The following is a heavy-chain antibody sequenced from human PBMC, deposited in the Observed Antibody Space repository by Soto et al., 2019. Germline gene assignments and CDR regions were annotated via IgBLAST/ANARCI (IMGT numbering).Heavy chain of an antibody. D-gene: IGHD6-13*01. J-gene: IGHJ4*02. V-gene: IGHV3-53*01. Sequence: PGGSLRLSCAASGFTVSSNYMSWVRQAPGKGLKWVSLIYSGSSTYYADSVKGRFTISRDNSKNTLYLQMNSLRAEDTAVYYCARVIKSSSWYPGGYFDYWGQGTLVTVSS. CDR1: GFTVSSNY. CDR3: ARVIKSSSWYPGGYFDY. CDR2: IYSGSST.